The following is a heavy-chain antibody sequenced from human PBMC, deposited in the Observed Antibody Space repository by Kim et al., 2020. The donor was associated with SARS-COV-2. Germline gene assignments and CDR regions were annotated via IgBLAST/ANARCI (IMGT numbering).Heavy chain of an antibody. D-gene: IGHD1-26*01. CDR1: GFTFSDHY. CDR2: SRNKANKYTT. J-gene: IGHJ4*02. CDR3: AKTEHIVGGSYYYDY. Sequence: GGSLRLSCAASGFTFSDHYMDWVRQVPGKGLEWVGRSRNKANKYTTEYAASVKGRFTISRDESKTSLYLQMKSLKTEDTALYYCAKTEHIVGGSYYYDYWGQGTLVTVSS. V-gene: IGHV3-72*01.